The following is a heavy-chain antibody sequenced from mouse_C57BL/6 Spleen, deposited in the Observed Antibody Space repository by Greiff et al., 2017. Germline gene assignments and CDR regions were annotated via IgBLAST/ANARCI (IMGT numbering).Heavy chain of an antibody. D-gene: IGHD3-3*01. CDR3: AREGLGLPPFAY. CDR1: GYTFTSYW. CDR2: INPSNGGT. Sequence: VQLQQPGPELVKPGASVKLSCKASGYTFTSYWMHWVKQRPGQGLEWIGNINPSNGGTNYNEKFKSKATLTVDKSSSTAYMQLSSLTSEDSAVYYCAREGLGLPPFAYWGQGTLVTVSA. J-gene: IGHJ3*01. V-gene: IGHV1-53*01.